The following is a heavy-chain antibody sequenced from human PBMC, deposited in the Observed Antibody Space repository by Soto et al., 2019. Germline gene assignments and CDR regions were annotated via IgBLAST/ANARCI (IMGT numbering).Heavy chain of an antibody. Sequence: GESPKISCRTSGYRFTSYWIAWVRQMPGKGLEWMGLIFPSDSDTRYSPSFQGQVTISADRSTSTVFLQWASLKASDTAVYFCARKDKSGYFNWFDPWGQGTLVTVSS. CDR2: IFPSDSDT. J-gene: IGHJ5*02. V-gene: IGHV5-51*01. D-gene: IGHD3-22*01. CDR1: GYRFTSYW. CDR3: ARKDKSGYFNWFDP.